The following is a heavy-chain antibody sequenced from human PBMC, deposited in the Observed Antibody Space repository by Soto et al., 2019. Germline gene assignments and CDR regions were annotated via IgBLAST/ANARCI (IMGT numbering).Heavy chain of an antibody. Sequence: PXATLSLTCAVYAGSFSGYYWSWIRQPPGKGLEWIGEINHSGSTNYNPSLKSRVTISGDTSKKQFYLKLSSVTAADTAVYYCAVEAAEIDYWGQGTLVTVSS. V-gene: IGHV4-34*01. CDR2: INHSGST. J-gene: IGHJ4*02. CDR3: AVEAAEIDY. CDR1: AGSFSGYY. D-gene: IGHD2-15*01.